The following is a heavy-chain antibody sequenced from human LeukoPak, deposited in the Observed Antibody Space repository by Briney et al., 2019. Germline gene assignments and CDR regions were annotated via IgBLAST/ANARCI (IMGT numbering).Heavy chain of an antibody. CDR3: ARSDLYSGSYYGVLYFNY. D-gene: IGHD3-22*01. CDR2: ISYSGST. CDR1: GASTSSYY. Sequence: SETLSLTCIVSGASTSSYYWSWIRQPPGGGLEWIAYISYSGSTDYDPSLKSRVTISIDTSNNPFSLRLSSVTAADTAVYYCARSDLYSGSYYGVLYFNYWGQGTPVTVSS. V-gene: IGHV4-59*01. J-gene: IGHJ4*02.